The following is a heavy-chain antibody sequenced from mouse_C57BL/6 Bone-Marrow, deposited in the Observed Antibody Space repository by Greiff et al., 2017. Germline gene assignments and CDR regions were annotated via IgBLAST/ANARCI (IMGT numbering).Heavy chain of an antibody. CDR2: IWWDDDM. D-gene: IGHD2-2*01. Sequence: QVTLKASGPGILPPSQTLSLTCSFSGFSLSTFGMGVGWIRQPSGKGLEWLAHIWWDDDMYYNPALKSRLTLPTDTSQHQVFLKIANVDTADTATYFCARIKGTMVTTGDFDYWGQGTTLTVSS. J-gene: IGHJ2*01. CDR1: GFSLSTFGMG. CDR3: ARIKGTMVTTGDFDY. V-gene: IGHV8-8*01.